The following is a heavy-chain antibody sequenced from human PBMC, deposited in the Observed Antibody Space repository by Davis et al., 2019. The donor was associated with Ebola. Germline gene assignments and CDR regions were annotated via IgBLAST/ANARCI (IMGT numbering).Heavy chain of an antibody. Sequence: GESLKISCAASGFTFSSYWMSWVRQAPGKGLEWVANIKQDGSEKYYVDSVKGRFTISRDNAKNPLYLQMNSLRAEDTAVYYCARDGGYCSGGSCYYYYYYGMDVWGQGTTVTVSS. J-gene: IGHJ6*02. V-gene: IGHV3-7*01. CDR3: ARDGGYCSGGSCYYYYYYGMDV. CDR1: GFTFSSYW. CDR2: IKQDGSEK. D-gene: IGHD2-15*01.